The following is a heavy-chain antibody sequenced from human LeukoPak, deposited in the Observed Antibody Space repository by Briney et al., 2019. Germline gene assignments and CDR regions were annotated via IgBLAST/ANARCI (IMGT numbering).Heavy chain of an antibody. Sequence: GASVKVSCKTSGYTFPSYDINWVRQATGQGLEWMGWMNPNSGNTGYAQKFQGRVTITRNTSITTAYMELSSLRSEDTAVYYCARGPKSSGSYYYFDYWGQGTLVTVSS. CDR1: GYTFPSYD. CDR3: ARGPKSSGSYYYFDY. D-gene: IGHD1-26*01. V-gene: IGHV1-8*01. J-gene: IGHJ4*02. CDR2: MNPNSGNT.